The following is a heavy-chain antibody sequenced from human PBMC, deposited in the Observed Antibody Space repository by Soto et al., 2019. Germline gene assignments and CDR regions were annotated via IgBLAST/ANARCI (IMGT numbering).Heavy chain of an antibody. Sequence: QVQLVQSGAEVKKPGASVKVSCKASGYTFTSYYMHWVRQAPGQGLEWMGIINPSGGSTSYAQKFHGRVTMTRDTSTSTVYRELSSLRSEDTAVDYCARAYGGTRYWYFDLWGRGTLVTVS. CDR1: GYTFTSYY. J-gene: IGHJ2*01. V-gene: IGHV1-46*01. CDR2: INPSGGST. D-gene: IGHD4-17*01. CDR3: ARAYGGTRYWYFDL.